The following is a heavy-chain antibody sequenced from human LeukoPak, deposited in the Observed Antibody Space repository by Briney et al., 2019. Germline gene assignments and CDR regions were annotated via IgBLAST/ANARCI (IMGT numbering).Heavy chain of an antibody. CDR1: GYTFTGCY. CDR3: ARLAVAGITSAGDAFDI. CDR2: INPNSGGT. Sequence: ASVKVSCKASGYTFTGCYMHWVRQAPGQGLEWMGWINPNSGGTNYAQKFQGWVTMTRDTSISTAYMELSRLRSDDTAVYYCARLAVAGITSAGDAFDIWGQGTMVTVSS. D-gene: IGHD6-19*01. V-gene: IGHV1-2*04. J-gene: IGHJ3*02.